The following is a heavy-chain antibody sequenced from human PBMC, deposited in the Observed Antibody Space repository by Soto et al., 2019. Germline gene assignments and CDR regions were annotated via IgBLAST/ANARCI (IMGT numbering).Heavy chain of an antibody. J-gene: IGHJ4*02. CDR2: IIPILGIA. CDR1: GGTFSSYT. V-gene: IGHV1-69*02. CDR3: ASQPGGYSGYDYFY. D-gene: IGHD5-12*01. Sequence: SVKVSCKASGGTFSSYTISWVRQAPGQGLEWMGRIIPILGIANYAQKFQGRVTITADKSTSTAYMELSSLRSEDTAVYYCASQPGGYSGYDYFYWGQGTLVTVSS.